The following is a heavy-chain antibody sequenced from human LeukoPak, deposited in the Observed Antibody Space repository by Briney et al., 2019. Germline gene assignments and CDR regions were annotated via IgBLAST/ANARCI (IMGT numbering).Heavy chain of an antibody. CDR2: ISGSGGST. CDR3: AKDLPPASYCSGGSCSDY. D-gene: IGHD2-15*01. Sequence: GGSLRLSCAASGFTFSSYAMSWVRQAPGKGLEWVSAISGSGGSTYYADSVKGRFTISRDNSKNTLYLQMYSLRAEDTAVYYCAKDLPPASYCSGGSCSDYWGQGTLVTVSS. CDR1: GFTFSSYA. V-gene: IGHV3-23*01. J-gene: IGHJ4*02.